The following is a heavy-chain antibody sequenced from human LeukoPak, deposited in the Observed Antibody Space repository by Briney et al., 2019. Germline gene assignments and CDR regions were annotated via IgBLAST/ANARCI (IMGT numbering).Heavy chain of an antibody. Sequence: PGGSLRLSCAASGFTFSNYGMHWVRQAPGKGLEWVAVIWYDGGNKYYADSVKGRFTISRDNSKNTLYLQMNSLRAEDTAVYYCEGLISLAAAGVDFDYWGQGTLVTVSS. D-gene: IGHD6-13*01. CDR2: IWYDGGNK. CDR3: EGLISLAAAGVDFDY. CDR1: GFTFSNYG. J-gene: IGHJ4*02. V-gene: IGHV3-33*01.